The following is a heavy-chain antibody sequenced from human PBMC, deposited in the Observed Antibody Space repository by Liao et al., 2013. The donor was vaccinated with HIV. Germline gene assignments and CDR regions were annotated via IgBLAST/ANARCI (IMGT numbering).Heavy chain of an antibody. J-gene: IGHJ6*03. CDR2: IYNSGTT. V-gene: IGHV4-4*07. CDR3: ARDLGTYYYYYMDV. Sequence: QVQLQESGPGLVKPSETLSLTCTVSGGSINSYYWSWIRQPAGKGLEWIGRIYNSGTTSYNPSLKSRVTLSVDTSKNQLSLKLSSVTAADTAIYYCARDLGTYYYYYMDVWGKGTTVTVSS. CDR1: GGSINSYY.